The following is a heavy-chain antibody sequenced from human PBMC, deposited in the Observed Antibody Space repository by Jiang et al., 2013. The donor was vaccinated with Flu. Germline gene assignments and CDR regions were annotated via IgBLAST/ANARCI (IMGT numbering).Heavy chain of an antibody. D-gene: IGHD3-3*01. CDR3: ARDQTIFGTGLSMDV. V-gene: IGHV3-33*01. J-gene: IGHJ6*02. Sequence: VQLVESGGGVVQPGRSLRLSCAASGFTFSSYGMHWVRQAPGKGLEWVAVIWYDGSNKYYADSVKGRFTISRDNSKNTLYLQMNSLRAEDTAVYYCARDQTIFGTGLSMDVWGQGTTVTVSS. CDR2: IWYDGSNK. CDR1: GFTFSSYG.